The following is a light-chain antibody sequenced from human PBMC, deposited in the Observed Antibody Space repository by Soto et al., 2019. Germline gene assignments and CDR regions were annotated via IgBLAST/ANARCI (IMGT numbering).Light chain of an antibody. CDR2: EGS. CDR3: CSYAGSSPWV. CDR1: NSDVGSYNL. V-gene: IGLV2-23*01. Sequence: QSALTQPASVSGSPGQSITISCTGTNSDVGSYNLVSWYQQHPGKAPKLLIYEGSKRPSGVSNRFSGSKSGNTASLTISGLQAEDEADYYCCSYAGSSPWVFGGGTKLTVL. J-gene: IGLJ3*02.